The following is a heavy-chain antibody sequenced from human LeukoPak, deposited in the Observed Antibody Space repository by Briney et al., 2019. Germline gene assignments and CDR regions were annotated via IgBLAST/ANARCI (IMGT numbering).Heavy chain of an antibody. CDR1: GFTFSSYA. V-gene: IGHV3-30*04. D-gene: IGHD3-16*02. CDR2: ISYDGSNK. Sequence: GGSLRLSCAASGFTFSSYAMHWVRQAPGKGLEWVAVISYDGSNKYYADSVKGRFTISRDNSKNTLYLQMNSLRAEDTAVYYCARESMITFGGVIVGPFDYRGQGTLVTVSS. J-gene: IGHJ4*02. CDR3: ARESMITFGGVIVGPFDY.